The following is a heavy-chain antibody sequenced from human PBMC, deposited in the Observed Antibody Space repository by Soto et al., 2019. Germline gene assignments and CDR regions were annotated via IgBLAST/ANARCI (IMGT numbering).Heavy chain of an antibody. D-gene: IGHD6-13*01. V-gene: IGHV3-7*05. J-gene: IGHJ4*02. CDR2: IKQDGSEK. CDR1: GFTLSSYW. Sequence: EVQLVESGGGLVQPGGSLRLSCAASGFTLSSYWMSWVRQAPGKGLEWVANIKQDGSEKYYVNSVKDRFTISRDNAKNSLYLQMNSLRAEDTAVYYCAGVRGVEQHNDYWGQGTLVTVSS. CDR3: AGVRGVEQHNDY.